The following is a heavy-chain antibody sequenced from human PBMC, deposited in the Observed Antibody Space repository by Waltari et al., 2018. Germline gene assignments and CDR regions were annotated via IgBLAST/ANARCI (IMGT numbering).Heavy chain of an antibody. V-gene: IGHV1-69-2*01. CDR3: ARVKSGYKNWFDP. CDR2: VDPEDGET. CDR1: GYTFTDYY. Sequence: EVQLVQSGAEVKKPGATVKISCKVSGYTFTDYYMHWVQQAPGKGLEWMGLVDPEDGETIYAEKFQGRVTITADTSKNRFSLKLSSVTATDTAVYYCARVKSGYKNWFDPWGQGTLVAVSS. D-gene: IGHD3-3*01. J-gene: IGHJ5*02.